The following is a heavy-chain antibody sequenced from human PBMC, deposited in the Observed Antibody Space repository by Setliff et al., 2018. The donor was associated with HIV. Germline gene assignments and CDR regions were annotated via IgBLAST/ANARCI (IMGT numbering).Heavy chain of an antibody. CDR3: AGYTSGWYAPY. CDR2: IFHSGRI. Sequence: SETLSLTCAVSGGSISSGGYSWTWIRQPPGKGLEWIAYIFHSGRIYYNPTLKSRVTISVDTSKNQFSLKLTSVTVADTAVYYCAGYTSGWYAPYWGQGTLVTVSS. V-gene: IGHV4-30-2*02. D-gene: IGHD6-19*01. CDR1: GGSISSGGYS. J-gene: IGHJ4*02.